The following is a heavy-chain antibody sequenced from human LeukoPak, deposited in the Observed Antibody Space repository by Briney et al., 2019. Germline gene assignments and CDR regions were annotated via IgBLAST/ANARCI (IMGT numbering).Heavy chain of an antibody. CDR1: GFTFSSYA. CDR3: AERTGSYSGH. J-gene: IGHJ4*02. CDR2: ISASGGST. V-gene: IGHV3-23*01. Sequence: GGSLRLSCAASGFTFSSYAMSWVRQAPGKGLEWVSGISASGGSTYYADSVKGRFTISRDNSKNTLYLQMNSPRAEDTAVYYCAERTGSYSGHWGQGTLVTVSS. D-gene: IGHD1-26*01.